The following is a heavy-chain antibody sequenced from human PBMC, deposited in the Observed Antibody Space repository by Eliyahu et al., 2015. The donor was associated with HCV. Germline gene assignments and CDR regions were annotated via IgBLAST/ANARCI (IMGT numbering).Heavy chain of an antibody. Sequence: QVQLVQSGAEVKKPGASVKVSCKASGYTFTSYDINWVRQATGQGLEWMGWMNPNSGNTGYAQKFQGRVTMTRNTSISTAYMELSSLRSEDTAVYYCARGRMTTVTHYYYYMDVWGKGTTVTVSS. CDR1: GYTFTSYD. V-gene: IGHV1-8*01. CDR2: MNPNSGNT. D-gene: IGHD4-11*01. J-gene: IGHJ6*03. CDR3: ARGRMTTVTHYYYYMDV.